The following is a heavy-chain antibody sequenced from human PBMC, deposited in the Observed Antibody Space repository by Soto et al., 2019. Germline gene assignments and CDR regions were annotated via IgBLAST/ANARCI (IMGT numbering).Heavy chain of an antibody. V-gene: IGHV3-21*01. CDR1: GFTFSAYS. Sequence: PGGSLRLSCVASGFTFSAYSMSWVRQAPGKGLEWVSSITSGSDYIYYADSLKGRFTISRDNAKNSLFLQMHSLRAEDTAVYYCARVGGTGTGWFDPWGQGTLVTVSS. CDR2: ITSGSDYI. CDR3: ARVGGTGTGWFDP. D-gene: IGHD1-7*01. J-gene: IGHJ5*02.